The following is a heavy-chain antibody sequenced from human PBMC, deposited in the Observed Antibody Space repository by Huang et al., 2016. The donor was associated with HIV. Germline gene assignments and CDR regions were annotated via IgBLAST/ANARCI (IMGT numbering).Heavy chain of an antibody. V-gene: IGHV1-58*01. CDR3: AAYTSGPAGYYYYYDMDV. CDR2: IVVGRGNT. J-gene: IGHJ6*02. Sequence: QMQLVQSGPEVKKPGTSVKVSCKASGFTFTSSAVQWVRQARGQRLEWIGWIVVGRGNTNDAQKFQERGTITRDMSTSTAYMELSSLRSEDTAVYYCAAYTSGPAGYYYYYDMDVWGQGTTVTVSS. D-gene: IGHD6-19*01. CDR1: GFTFTSSA.